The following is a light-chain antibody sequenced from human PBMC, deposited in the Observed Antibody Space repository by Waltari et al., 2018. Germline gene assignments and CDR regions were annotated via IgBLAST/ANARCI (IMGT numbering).Light chain of an antibody. Sequence: EIVLTQSPATLSLSPGQRGTLSCRASQSVGVNLAWYQQEPGQAPRLLIYDASNRATGIPARFSGSGSGTDFTLTITGLEPEDFAVYYCQQRRTWPSITFGQGTRLEI. V-gene: IGKV3-11*01. J-gene: IGKJ5*01. CDR1: QSVGVN. CDR3: QQRRTWPSIT. CDR2: DAS.